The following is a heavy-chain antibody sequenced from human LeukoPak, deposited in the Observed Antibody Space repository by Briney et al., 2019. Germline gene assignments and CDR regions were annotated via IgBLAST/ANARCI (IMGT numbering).Heavy chain of an antibody. J-gene: IGHJ4*02. D-gene: IGHD3-22*01. CDR1: GGSFSGYY. Sequence: PSETLSLTCAVYGGSFSGYYWSWIRQPPGKGQEWIGEINHRGSTNYNPSLKSRGTISVDTSKNQFSLKLSSVTAADTAVYYCARDGYYYDSSGYYRGGFDYWGQGTLVTVSS. CDR2: INHRGST. V-gene: IGHV4-34*01. CDR3: ARDGYYYDSSGYYRGGFDY.